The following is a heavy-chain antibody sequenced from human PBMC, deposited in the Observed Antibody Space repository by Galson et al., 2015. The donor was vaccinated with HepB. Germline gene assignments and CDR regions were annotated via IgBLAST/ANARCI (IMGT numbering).Heavy chain of an antibody. D-gene: IGHD3-16*02. Sequence: SVKVSCKASGYTFTSYGISWVRQAPGQGLEWMGWISAYNGNTNYAQKLQGRVTMTTDTSTSTAYMELRSLRSDDTAVYYCARCRMITFGGVIVNDPFDYWGQGTLVTVSS. J-gene: IGHJ4*02. CDR2: ISAYNGNT. V-gene: IGHV1-18*01. CDR3: ARCRMITFGGVIVNDPFDY. CDR1: GYTFTSYG.